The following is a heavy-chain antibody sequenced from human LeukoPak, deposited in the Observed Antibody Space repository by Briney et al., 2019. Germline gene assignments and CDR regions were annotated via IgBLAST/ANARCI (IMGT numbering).Heavy chain of an antibody. CDR2: ISSSSSYI. D-gene: IGHD3-9*01. CDR1: GFTFSSYS. V-gene: IGHV3-21*01. CDR3: ARDLDILTGPDAFDI. J-gene: IGHJ3*02. Sequence: PGGSLRLSCAASGFTFSSYSMNWVRQAPGKGLEWVSSISSSSSYIYYADSVKGRFTISRDNAKNSLYLQMNSLRAEDTAVYYCARDLDILTGPDAFDIWGQGTMVTVSS.